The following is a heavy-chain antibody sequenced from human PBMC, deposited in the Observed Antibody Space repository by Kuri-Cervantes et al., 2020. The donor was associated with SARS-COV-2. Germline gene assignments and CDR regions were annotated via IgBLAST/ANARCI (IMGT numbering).Heavy chain of an antibody. CDR2: INAGNGNT. J-gene: IGHJ5*02. V-gene: IGHV1-3*01. Sequence: ASVKVSCKASGYTFTSYAMHWVRQAPGQRLEWMGWINAGNGNTKYSQKFQGRVTITRDTSASTAYMELSSLRSEDTAVYYCARHSGSGWTGNWFDHWGQGTLVTVSS. D-gene: IGHD6-19*01. CDR3: ARHSGSGWTGNWFDH. CDR1: GYTFTSYA.